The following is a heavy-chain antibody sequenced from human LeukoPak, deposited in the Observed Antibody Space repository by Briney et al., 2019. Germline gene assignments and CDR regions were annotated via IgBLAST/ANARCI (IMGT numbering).Heavy chain of an antibody. V-gene: IGHV1-69*05. CDR2: IIPIFGTA. J-gene: IGHJ4*02. D-gene: IGHD5-12*01. CDR1: GGTFSSYA. CDR3: ARGSRYSGYDNAPLGDY. Sequence: ASVKVSCKASGGTFSSYAISWVRQAPGQGLEWMGGIIPIFGTANYAQKFQGRVTITTDESTSTAYMELSSLRSEDTAVYYCARGSRYSGYDNAPLGDYWGQGTLVTASS.